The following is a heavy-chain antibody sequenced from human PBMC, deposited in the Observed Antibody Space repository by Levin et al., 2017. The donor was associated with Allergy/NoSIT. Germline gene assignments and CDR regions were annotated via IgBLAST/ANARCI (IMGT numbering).Heavy chain of an antibody. CDR3: ARSSGGSYYYGMDV. J-gene: IGHJ6*02. V-gene: IGHV1-18*01. D-gene: IGHD2-15*01. CDR1: GYTFTSYG. CDR2: ISPYNVSP. Sequence: VASVKVSCRASGYTFTSYGISWVRQAPGQGLEWMGWISPYNVSPNYAQKVQGRVTMTTDTSTDTAYMELRSLSSDDTAMYYCARSSGGSYYYGMDVWGQGTTVTVSS.